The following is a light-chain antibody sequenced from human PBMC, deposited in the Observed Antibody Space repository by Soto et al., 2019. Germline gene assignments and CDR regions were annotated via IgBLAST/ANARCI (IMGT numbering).Light chain of an antibody. V-gene: IGLV3-9*01. CDR2: RDD. Sequence: SYELTQPLSVSLALGQTARITCGGNNIGSKNVHWYQQKAGQAPVLVLYRDDNRPSGIPERFSGSNSGNTATLTISRAQAGDEADYYCQVWDSSTVVFGGGTQLTVL. CDR3: QVWDSSTVV. CDR1: NIGSKN. J-gene: IGLJ2*01.